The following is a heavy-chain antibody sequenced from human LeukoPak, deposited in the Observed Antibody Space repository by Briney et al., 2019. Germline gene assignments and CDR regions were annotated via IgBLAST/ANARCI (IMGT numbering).Heavy chain of an antibody. CDR3: ARVAAGCSSTSCYKGFDY. V-gene: IGHV1-2*02. J-gene: IGHJ4*02. CDR2: INPNSGGT. Sequence: GASVKVSCKASGYTFTGYYMHWVRQAPGQGLEWMGWINPNSGGTNYAQKFQGRVTMTRDTSISTAYMELSRLRSDDTAVYYCARVAAGCSSTSCYKGFDYWAREPWSPSPQ. CDR1: GYTFTGYY. D-gene: IGHD2-2*02.